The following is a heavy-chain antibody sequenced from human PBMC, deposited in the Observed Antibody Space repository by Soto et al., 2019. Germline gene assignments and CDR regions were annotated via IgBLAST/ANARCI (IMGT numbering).Heavy chain of an antibody. Sequence: QVQLVESGGGVVQPGRSLRLSCAASGFSFNTYGFHWVRQAPNKGLVWVAVIWSDGNNKYYADSVKGRSTISRDSTDNTPYLEMNSLRAEDTAVYYCARIQVDIIMALDYWGQGTLVTVSS. D-gene: IGHD5-12*01. CDR1: GFSFNTYG. CDR3: ARIQVDIIMALDY. CDR2: IWSDGNNK. J-gene: IGHJ4*02. V-gene: IGHV3-33*01.